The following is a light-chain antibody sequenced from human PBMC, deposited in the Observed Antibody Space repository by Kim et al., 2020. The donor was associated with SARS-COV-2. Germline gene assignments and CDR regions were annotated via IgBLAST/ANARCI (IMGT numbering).Light chain of an antibody. CDR1: SGSIASNY. CDR2: EDN. Sequence: KTVTSACTRSSGSIASNYVQWYQQRPGSAPPTVIYEDNQSPSGVPDRFSGCIDSSSNSASLTISGLKTEDEADYYCQSYDSSNHWVFGGGTQLTVL. CDR3: QSYDSSNHWV. V-gene: IGLV6-57*03. J-gene: IGLJ3*02.